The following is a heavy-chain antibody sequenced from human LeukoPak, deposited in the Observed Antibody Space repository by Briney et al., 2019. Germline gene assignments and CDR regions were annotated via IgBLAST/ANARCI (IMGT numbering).Heavy chain of an antibody. CDR1: GGSISSGGYY. D-gene: IGHD3-22*01. V-gene: IGHV4-31*03. Sequence: PSQTLSLTCTVSGGSISSGGYYWSWIRQHPGKGLEWIGYIYYSGSTYYNPSLKSRVTISVDTSKNQFSLKLSSVTAADSAVHYCARGKWYYYDSSDPHNWFDPWGQGTLVTVSS. CDR3: ARGKWYYYDSSDPHNWFDP. J-gene: IGHJ5*02. CDR2: IYYSGST.